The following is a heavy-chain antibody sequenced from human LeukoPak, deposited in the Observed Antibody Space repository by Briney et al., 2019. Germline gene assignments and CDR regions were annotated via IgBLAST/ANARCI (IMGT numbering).Heavy chain of an antibody. J-gene: IGHJ2*01. Sequence: ASVKVSCKASGYTFTSYGISWVRQAPGQGLEWMGWNDPKSGDTMYAQKFQDRVAMTSDTSISTAYMEVSGLRSDDTAVYFCAKEADIVSFDLWGRGTLVIVSS. CDR1: GYTFTSYG. CDR3: AKEADIVSFDL. CDR2: NDPKSGDT. D-gene: IGHD3-16*02. V-gene: IGHV1-2*02.